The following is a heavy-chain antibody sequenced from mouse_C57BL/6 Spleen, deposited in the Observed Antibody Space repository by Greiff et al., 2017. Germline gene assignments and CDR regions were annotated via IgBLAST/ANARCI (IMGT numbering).Heavy chain of an antibody. CDR3: ARGNYSNPTYAMDY. D-gene: IGHD2-5*01. CDR1: GYTFTDYN. J-gene: IGHJ4*01. CDR2: INPNNGGT. V-gene: IGHV1-18*01. Sequence: EVQLVESGPELVKPGASVKIPCKASGYTFTDYNMDWVKQSHGKSLEWIGDINPNNGGTIYNQKFKGKATLTVDKSSSTAYMELRSLTSEDTAVYYCARGNYSNPTYAMDYWGQGTSVPVSS.